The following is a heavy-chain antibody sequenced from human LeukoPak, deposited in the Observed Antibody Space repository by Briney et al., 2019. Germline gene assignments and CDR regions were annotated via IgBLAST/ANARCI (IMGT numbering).Heavy chain of an antibody. CDR3: ARGPAATFDY. V-gene: IGHV4-30-4*08. CDR2: IYYSGTT. CDR1: GGSISSGDYY. J-gene: IGHJ4*02. Sequence: SETLSLTCTVSGGSISSGDYYWNWIRQPPGKGLEWIGYIYYSGTTYYSPSLKSRVTISLDTSKNQFSLKLSSVTAADTAVYHCARGPAATFDYWGQGTLVTVSS. D-gene: IGHD2-2*01.